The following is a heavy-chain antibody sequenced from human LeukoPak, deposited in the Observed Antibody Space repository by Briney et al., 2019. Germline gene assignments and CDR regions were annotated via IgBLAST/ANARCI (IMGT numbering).Heavy chain of an antibody. CDR3: ANTGYSSSWYPDWFDP. V-gene: IGHV3-23*01. CDR2: ISGSGGST. CDR1: GFTLSSYA. J-gene: IGHJ5*02. Sequence: GGSLRLSCAASGFTLSSYAMSWVRQAPGKGLEWVSAISGSGGSTYYADSVKGRFTISRDNSKNTLYLQMNSLRAEDTAVYYCANTGYSSSWYPDWFDPWGQGTLVTVSS. D-gene: IGHD6-13*01.